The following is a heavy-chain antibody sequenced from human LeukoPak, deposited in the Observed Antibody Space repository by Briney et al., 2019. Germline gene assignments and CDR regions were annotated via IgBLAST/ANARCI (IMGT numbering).Heavy chain of an antibody. D-gene: IGHD1-26*01. CDR1: GFTFTTYA. V-gene: IGHV3-23*01. CDR2: VSGNGHHT. Sequence: GGSLRLSCAASGFTFTTYAMSWVRQASGKGLEWVSSVSGNGHHTYYADSVKGRFIISSDNSKNMVFLQMNSLRAEDTAVYYCAKGGKWDVTPFDYWGQGTLVTVSS. J-gene: IGHJ4*02. CDR3: AKGGKWDVTPFDY.